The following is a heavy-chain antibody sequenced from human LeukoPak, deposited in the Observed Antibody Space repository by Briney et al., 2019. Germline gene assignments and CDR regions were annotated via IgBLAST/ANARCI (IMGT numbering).Heavy chain of an antibody. V-gene: IGHV3-21*01. Sequence: GGSLRLSCAASGFTFCSYSMNWVRQAPGKGLEWVSSISSSSSYIYYADSVKGRFTISRDNAKNSLYLQMNSLRAEDTAVYYCARDLIGYCSGGSCYPFDPWGQGTLVTVSS. J-gene: IGHJ5*02. CDR2: ISSSSSYI. D-gene: IGHD2-15*01. CDR3: ARDLIGYCSGGSCYPFDP. CDR1: GFTFCSYS.